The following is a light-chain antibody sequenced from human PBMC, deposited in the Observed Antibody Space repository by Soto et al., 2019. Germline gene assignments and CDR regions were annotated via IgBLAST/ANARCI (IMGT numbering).Light chain of an antibody. J-gene: IGKJ4*01. V-gene: IGKV1-39*01. CDR3: QQSYSTPLT. CDR1: QSISSY. Sequence: DIQMTQSPSSLSASVVDRVTITCRASQSISSYLNWYQQKPGKAPKLLIYAAYSLQSGVPSRFSGSGSGTDFTLTISSLQHEDFATYYWQQSYSTPLTFGGGTKVEIK. CDR2: AAY.